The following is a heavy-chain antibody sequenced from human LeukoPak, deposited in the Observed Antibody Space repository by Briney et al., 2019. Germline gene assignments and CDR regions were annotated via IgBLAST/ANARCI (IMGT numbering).Heavy chain of an antibody. CDR1: NGSISSVGYY. J-gene: IGHJ4*02. V-gene: IGHV4-31*01. CDR3: ARTPSRTRVFDY. D-gene: IGHD3-10*01. Sequence: PSQTLSLTCTVSNGSISSVGYYWSWIRQNPGKRLEFIGYIYHSGSTCYNPSLKRPITISMDTSENQFSLRLTAVTAADSAIYYCARTPSRTRVFDYWGQGTLVTVSS. CDR2: IYHSGST.